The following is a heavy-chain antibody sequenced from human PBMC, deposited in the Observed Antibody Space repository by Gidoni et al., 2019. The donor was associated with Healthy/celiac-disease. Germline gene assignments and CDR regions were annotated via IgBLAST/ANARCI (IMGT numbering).Heavy chain of an antibody. CDR2: ISWNSGSI. V-gene: IGHV3-9*01. CDR3: AKTSGSYSQPFDY. Sequence: EVQLVESGGGLVQPGRSLRLSFAASGFTFDDYAMHWVRQAPGKGLEWVSGISWNSGSIGYADSVKGRFTITRDNAKNSLYLQMNSLRAEDTALYYCAKTSGSYSQPFDYWGQGTLVTVSS. D-gene: IGHD1-26*01. J-gene: IGHJ4*02. CDR1: GFTFDDYA.